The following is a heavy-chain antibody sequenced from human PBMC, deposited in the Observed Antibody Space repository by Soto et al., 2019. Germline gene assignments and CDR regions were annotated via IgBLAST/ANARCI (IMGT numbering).Heavy chain of an antibody. Sequence: SETLSLTCTVSGGSINNNRYYWGWVRQPPGKGLEWIGSISYSGTTYYNQSLKSQVVKSVDTSRNQFSLRLTYVTAADSAVYYCARMTGRTNYDFCSGSNSNFDYWGQGTLVTVSS. D-gene: IGHD3-3*01. CDR1: GGSINNNRYY. CDR3: ARMTGRTNYDFCSGSNSNFDY. J-gene: IGHJ4*02. CDR2: ISYSGTT. V-gene: IGHV4-39*01.